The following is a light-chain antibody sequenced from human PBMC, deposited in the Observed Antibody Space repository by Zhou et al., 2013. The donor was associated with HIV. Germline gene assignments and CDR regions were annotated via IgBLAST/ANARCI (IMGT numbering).Light chain of an antibody. CDR3: AAWDDSLNGLI. CDR2: SND. V-gene: IGLV1-44*01. CDR1: SSNIGSSS. Sequence: QSALTQPPSASGTPGQRVTISCSGGSSNIGSSSVTWYQQVPGAAPKLLIYSNDERPSGVPDRISGSKSGTSASLAISGLHSGDEADYYCAAWDDSLNGLIFGGGTKLTVL. J-gene: IGLJ2*01.